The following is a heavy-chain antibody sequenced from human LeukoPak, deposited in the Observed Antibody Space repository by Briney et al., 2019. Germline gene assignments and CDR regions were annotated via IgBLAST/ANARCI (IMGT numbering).Heavy chain of an antibody. CDR3: ARDPHSSGRYYMDV. Sequence: QTGGSLRLSCAASGFTFSSYAMHWVRQAPGKGLEWVAVISYDGSNKYYADSVKGRFTISRDNSKNTLYLQMNSLRAEDAAVYYCARDPHSSGRYYMDVWGKGTTVTVSS. CDR1: GFTFSSYA. CDR2: ISYDGSNK. V-gene: IGHV3-30*04. J-gene: IGHJ6*03. D-gene: IGHD3-22*01.